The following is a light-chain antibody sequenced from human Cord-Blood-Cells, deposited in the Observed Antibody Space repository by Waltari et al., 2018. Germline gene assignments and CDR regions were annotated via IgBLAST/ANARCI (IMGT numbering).Light chain of an antibody. CDR3: SSYTSSSTEVV. J-gene: IGLJ2*01. CDR2: DVS. Sequence: QSALTQPASVSGSPGQSITTSCTGTSSDVGGYNYVPWYQQHQGKAPNLMIYDVSNRPSGVSNRFSGSKAGNTASLTISGLQAEDEADYYCSSYTSSSTEVVFGGGTKLTVL. V-gene: IGLV2-14*01. CDR1: SSDVGGYNY.